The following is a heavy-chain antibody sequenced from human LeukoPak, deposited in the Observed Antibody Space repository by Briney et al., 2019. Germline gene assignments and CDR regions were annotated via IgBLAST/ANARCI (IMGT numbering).Heavy chain of an antibody. CDR2: VSGSGGTT. V-gene: IGHV3-23*01. CDR3: AKRIPAAGFDY. CDR1: GFTFSTYA. J-gene: IGHJ4*02. D-gene: IGHD6-13*01. Sequence: PGGSLRLSCAASGFTFSTYAMTWVRQAPGKGLEWVSAVSGSGGTTYYADSVKGRFTISRDNPKNTLYLQMNSLRAEDTAVYYCAKRIPAAGFDYWGQGTLVTVSS.